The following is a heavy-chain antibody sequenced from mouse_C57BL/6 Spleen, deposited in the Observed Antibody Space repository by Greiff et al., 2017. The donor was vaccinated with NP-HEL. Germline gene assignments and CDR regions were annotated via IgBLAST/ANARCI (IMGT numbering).Heavy chain of an antibody. CDR2: IYPGNSDT. V-gene: IGHV1-5*01. J-gene: IGHJ4*01. CDR1: GYTFTSYW. Sequence: VQLQQSGTVLARPGASVKMSCKTSGYTFTSYWMHWVKQRPGQGLEWIGAIYPGNSDTSYNQKFKGKAKLTAVTSASTAYMELSSLTNEDSAVYYCTRSPLITTVVADYYARDYWGQGTSVTVSS. CDR3: TRSPLITTVVADYYARDY. D-gene: IGHD1-1*01.